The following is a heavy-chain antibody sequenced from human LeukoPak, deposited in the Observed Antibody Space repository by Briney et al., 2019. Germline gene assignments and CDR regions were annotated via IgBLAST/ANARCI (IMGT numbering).Heavy chain of an antibody. D-gene: IGHD1-26*01. CDR3: ARVWANSGNYYGEDY. CDR1: GFTFSSYG. Sequence: GGSLRLSCAASGFTFSSYGMHWVRQAPGKGLEWVSSISSSSSYIYYADSVKGRFTISRDNAKNSLYLQMNSLRAEDTAVYYCARVWANSGNYYGEDYWGQGTLVTVSS. CDR2: ISSSSSYI. J-gene: IGHJ4*02. V-gene: IGHV3-21*04.